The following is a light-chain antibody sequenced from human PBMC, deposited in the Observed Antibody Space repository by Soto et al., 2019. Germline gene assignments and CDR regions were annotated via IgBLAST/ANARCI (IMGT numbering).Light chain of an antibody. CDR1: QSVSSN. V-gene: IGKV3-15*01. CDR3: QQYNAWPPWT. Sequence: EIVMTQSPATLSVSPGERATLSCRASQSVSSNLAWYQQKPGQAPRLLIYGASTWATGNPARFIGSGSATEFTLTISSLQSEDLAVYYCQQYNAWPPWTFGQGTKVEIK. CDR2: GAS. J-gene: IGKJ1*01.